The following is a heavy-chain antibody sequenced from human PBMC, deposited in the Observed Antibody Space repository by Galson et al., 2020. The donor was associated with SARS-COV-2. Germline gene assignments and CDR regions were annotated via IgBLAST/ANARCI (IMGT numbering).Heavy chain of an antibody. CDR3: ARESRWDPYFDH. CDR1: GGSISSGSYY. J-gene: IGHJ4*02. CDR2: IYTGVNT. Sequence: SETLSLTCTVSGGSISSGSYYWSWVRQPAGKGLEWIGRIYTGVNTNYNPSLKSRVTISVDTSKNQFSLKLSSVTAADTAVYYCARESRWDPYFDHWGQGTLVTVSS. V-gene: IGHV4-61*02. D-gene: IGHD1-26*01.